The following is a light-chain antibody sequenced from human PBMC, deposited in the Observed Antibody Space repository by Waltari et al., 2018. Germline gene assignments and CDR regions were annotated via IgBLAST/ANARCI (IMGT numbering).Light chain of an antibody. Sequence: DIQMTQSPSTLSASVGDTITIFCRASQSISNYLAWYQQKPGKAPKLLIYKASSSGSGVPSRFSGSGSGTEFTLTISSLQPDDFATYYCQQYNTYSSFGQGTKLEIK. CDR1: QSISNY. CDR3: QQYNTYSS. V-gene: IGKV1-5*03. CDR2: KAS. J-gene: IGKJ2*03.